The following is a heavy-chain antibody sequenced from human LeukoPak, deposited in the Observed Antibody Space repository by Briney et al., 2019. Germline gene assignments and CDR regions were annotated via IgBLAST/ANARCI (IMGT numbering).Heavy chain of an antibody. J-gene: IGHJ6*02. CDR2: INPNIGGT. CDR3: ARAMKGRYCSGGSRYPYYYYGMDV. Sequence: ASVKVSCKASGYTFTGYYMHWVRQAPGQGLEWMGWINPNIGGTNYAQKFQGRVTMTRDTSISTAYMELSRLRSDDTAVYYCARAMKGRYCSGGSRYPYYYYGMDVWGQGTTVTVSS. V-gene: IGHV1-2*02. D-gene: IGHD2-15*01. CDR1: GYTFTGYY.